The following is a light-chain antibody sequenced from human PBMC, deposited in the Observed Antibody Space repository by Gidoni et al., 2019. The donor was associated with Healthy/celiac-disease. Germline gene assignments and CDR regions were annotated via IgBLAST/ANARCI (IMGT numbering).Light chain of an antibody. CDR1: NLGSKS. V-gene: IGLV3-21*04. CDR2: YDS. Sequence: YVLTQPHSVSVAQGKTARITCGGNNLGSKSVHWYQQKPGQAPVLVIYYDSDRPSGIPERFSGSNSGNTATLTISRVEAGDEADYYCQVWDSSSDLEVFGGGTKLTVL. J-gene: IGLJ2*01. CDR3: QVWDSSSDLEV.